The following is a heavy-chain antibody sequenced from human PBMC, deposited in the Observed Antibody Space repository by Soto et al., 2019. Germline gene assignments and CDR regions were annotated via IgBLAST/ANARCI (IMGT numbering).Heavy chain of an antibody. V-gene: IGHV1-69*13. Sequence: SVKVSCKASGATFSSYAMSWVRQVPGQGLEWMGGVIPIFGTENYAQKFQGRVTITEDESTSTAYMELSSLRSEDAAVYYCASRTYYDFWSGQYNWFDPWGQGTLVTVSS. J-gene: IGHJ5*02. CDR3: ASRTYYDFWSGQYNWFDP. CDR1: GATFSSYA. CDR2: VIPIFGTE. D-gene: IGHD3-3*01.